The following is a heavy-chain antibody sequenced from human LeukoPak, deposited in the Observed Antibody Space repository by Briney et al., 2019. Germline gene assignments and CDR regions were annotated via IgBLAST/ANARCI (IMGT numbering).Heavy chain of an antibody. CDR1: GFTFSSCA. V-gene: IGHV3-23*01. CDR3: ARVGYPFEY. J-gene: IGHJ4*02. D-gene: IGHD5-12*01. CDR2: IGASGGST. Sequence: GGSLRLSCATSGFTFSSCAMSWVRQAPGKGLEWVSGIGASGGSTYYADSVKGRFTISRDNSKNTLYLQMNSLRAEDTAVYYCARVGYPFEYWGQGTLVTVSS.